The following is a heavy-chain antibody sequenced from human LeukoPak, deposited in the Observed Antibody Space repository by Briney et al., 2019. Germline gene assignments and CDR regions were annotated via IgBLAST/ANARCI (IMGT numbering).Heavy chain of an antibody. D-gene: IGHD6-19*01. CDR1: GFTLSGYD. CDR2: IGNVADT. J-gene: IGHJ4*02. CDR3: VRAPGSGGFDS. Sequence: PGGSLRLSCATSGFTLSGYDMNWVRQLTGKGLEWVSSIGNVADTYYSGSVKGRFVISRDNARNFVFLQMNSLRAEDTAVYYCVRAPGSGGFDSWGQGAQVTVSS. V-gene: IGHV3-13*01.